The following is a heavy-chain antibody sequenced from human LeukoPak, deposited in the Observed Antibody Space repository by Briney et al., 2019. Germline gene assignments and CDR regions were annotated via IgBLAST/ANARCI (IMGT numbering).Heavy chain of an antibody. D-gene: IGHD5-18*01. Sequence: PGGSLRLSCAASGFTFSSYWMHWARQAPGKGLVWVSRISTDGSSTTYADSVKGRFTISRDNVKNTLFLQMNSLRAEDTAVYYCARGLVDTDTLGFDPWGQGTLVTVSS. V-gene: IGHV3-74*01. J-gene: IGHJ5*02. CDR3: ARGLVDTDTLGFDP. CDR2: ISTDGSST. CDR1: GFTFSSYW.